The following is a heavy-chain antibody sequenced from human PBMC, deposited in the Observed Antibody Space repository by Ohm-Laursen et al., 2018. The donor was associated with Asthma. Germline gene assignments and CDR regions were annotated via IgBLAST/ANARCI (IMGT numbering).Heavy chain of an antibody. V-gene: IGHV3-30-3*01. CDR3: ARDFNKGSGNYYYYYGMDV. CDR1: GFTFSGYA. CDR2: ISYDGSNK. Sequence: SLRLSCAAPGFTFSGYAMHWVRQAPGKGLEWVAVISYDGSNKYYADSVKGRFTISRDNSKNTLYLQMNSLRAEDTAVYYCARDFNKGSGNYYYYYGMDVWGQGTTVTVSS. D-gene: IGHD3-10*01. J-gene: IGHJ6*02.